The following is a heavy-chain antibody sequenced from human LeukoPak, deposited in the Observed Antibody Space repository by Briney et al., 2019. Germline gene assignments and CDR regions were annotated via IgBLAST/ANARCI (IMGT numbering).Heavy chain of an antibody. CDR3: ARHVASGSYPYYFDY. D-gene: IGHD1-26*01. Sequence: SETLSLTXTVSGGSICSSSYYWGWIRQPPGKGLEWIGSIYYSGSTYYNPSLKSRVTISVDTSKNQFSLKLSSVTAADTAVYYCARHVASGSYPYYFDYWGQGTLVTVSS. CDR1: GGSICSSSYY. J-gene: IGHJ4*02. V-gene: IGHV4-39*01. CDR2: IYYSGST.